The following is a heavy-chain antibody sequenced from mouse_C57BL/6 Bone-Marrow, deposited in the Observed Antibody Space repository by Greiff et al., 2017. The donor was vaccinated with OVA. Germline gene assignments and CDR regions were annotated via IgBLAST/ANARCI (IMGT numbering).Heavy chain of an antibody. Sequence: VQLQQSGAELVRPGSSVKLSCKASGYTFTSYWMDWVKQRPGQGLEWIGNIYPSDSETHYNQKFKDKATLTVDKSSSTAYMQLSSLTSEDSAVYYCARGGVTTRYFDVWGTGTTVTVSS. V-gene: IGHV1-61*01. D-gene: IGHD2-2*01. CDR1: GYTFTSYW. CDR3: ARGGVTTRYFDV. CDR2: IYPSDSET. J-gene: IGHJ1*03.